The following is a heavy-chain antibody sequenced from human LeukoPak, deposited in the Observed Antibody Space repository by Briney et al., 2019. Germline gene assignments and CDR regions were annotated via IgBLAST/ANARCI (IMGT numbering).Heavy chain of an antibody. CDR3: ARDISSGSHRPDY. V-gene: IGHV3-21*01. Sequence: GGSLRLSCAASGFTFSSYSMNWVRQAPGKGLEWVSSISSSSSYIYYADSVKGRFTISRDNAKNSLYLQMNSLRAEDTAVYYCARDISSGSHRPDYWGQGTLVTVSS. J-gene: IGHJ4*02. CDR1: GFTFSSYS. D-gene: IGHD1-26*01. CDR2: ISSSSSYI.